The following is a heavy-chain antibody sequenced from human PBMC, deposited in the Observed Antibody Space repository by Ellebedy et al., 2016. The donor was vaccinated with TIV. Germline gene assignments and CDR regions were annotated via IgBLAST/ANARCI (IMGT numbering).Heavy chain of an antibody. CDR2: ISYDGRNK. Sequence: GGSLRLSXAASGFTFSSYGMHWVRQAPGKGLEWVAVISYDGRNKYHVDSVKGRFTISRDNAKNTLYLQMTSLRAEDTAVYYCVYSTGYNLFAFWGQGTLVTVSS. CDR3: VYSTGYNLFAF. J-gene: IGHJ4*02. CDR1: GFTFSSYG. D-gene: IGHD3-22*01. V-gene: IGHV3-30*03.